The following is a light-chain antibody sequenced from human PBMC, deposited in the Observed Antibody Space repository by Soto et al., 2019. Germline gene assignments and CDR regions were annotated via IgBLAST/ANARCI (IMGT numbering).Light chain of an antibody. J-gene: IGLJ1*01. Sequence: QSVLTQPASVSGSPGQSITISCTGTSSDVASYYFVSWYQQHPGKAPKLMIYEFNKRPSGISSRFSGSTSGNTASLTISGLQAEDEADYYCCSSADSSTPHGFGTGTKVTVL. CDR1: SSDVASYYF. V-gene: IGLV2-23*02. CDR2: EFN. CDR3: CSSADSSTPHG.